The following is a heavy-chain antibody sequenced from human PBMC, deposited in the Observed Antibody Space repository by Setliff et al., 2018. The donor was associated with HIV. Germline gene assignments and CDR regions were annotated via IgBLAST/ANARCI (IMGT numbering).Heavy chain of an antibody. CDR2: IHYTGGT. Sequence: SETLSLTCTVSGGSITGSPYYWGWIRRPPVKGLEWIGSIHYTGGTYYNPSLKSRVSTSVDTSKNQLSLKLTSVSAADTAVYYCARVIPAGMPANWFDPWGHGTLVTVSS. V-gene: IGHV4-39*01. CDR3: ARVIPAGMPANWFDP. D-gene: IGHD2-2*01. J-gene: IGHJ5*02. CDR1: GGSITGSPYY.